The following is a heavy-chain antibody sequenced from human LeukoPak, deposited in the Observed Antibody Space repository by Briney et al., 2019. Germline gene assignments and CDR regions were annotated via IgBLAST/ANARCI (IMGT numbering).Heavy chain of an antibody. J-gene: IGHJ1*01. CDR2: IYYSGST. CDR3: ARSRIAAADHAEYFQH. D-gene: IGHD6-13*01. V-gene: IGHV4-39*01. CDR1: GGSISSSSYY. Sequence: SETLSLTCTVSGGSISSSSYYWGWIRQPPGKGLEWIGSIYYSGSTYYNPSLRSRVTISVDTSKNQFSLKLSSVTAADTAVYYCARSRIAAADHAEYFQHWGQGTLVTVSS.